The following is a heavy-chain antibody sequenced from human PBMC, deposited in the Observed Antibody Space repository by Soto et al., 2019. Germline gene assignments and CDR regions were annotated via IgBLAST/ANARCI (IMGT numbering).Heavy chain of an antibody. Sequence: SVKVSCKASGGTFSSNAISWVRQAPGQGLEWMGGIIPIFGTANYAQKFQGRVTITADESTSTAYMELSSLRSEDTAVYYCARDKAGRRFGELLGGMDVWGQGTTVTVS. CDR2: IIPIFGTA. D-gene: IGHD3-10*01. CDR3: ARDKAGRRFGELLGGMDV. V-gene: IGHV1-69*13. CDR1: GGTFSSNA. J-gene: IGHJ6*02.